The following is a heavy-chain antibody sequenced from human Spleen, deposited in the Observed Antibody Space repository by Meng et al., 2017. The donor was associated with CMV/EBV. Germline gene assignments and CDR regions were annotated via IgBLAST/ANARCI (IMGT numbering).Heavy chain of an antibody. CDR3: ARGDIVPVSAAGWFDP. V-gene: IGHV4-31*02. D-gene: IGHD2-2*01. CDR1: GSISSGGYY. Sequence: GSISSGGYYWGWIRQHPGKGLEWIGFIYYTGTTYYKPSLKSRTTISVDTSKNQFSLSLTSVTAADTAVYYCARGDIVPVSAAGWFDPWGQGTLVTVS. J-gene: IGHJ5*02. CDR2: IYYTGTT.